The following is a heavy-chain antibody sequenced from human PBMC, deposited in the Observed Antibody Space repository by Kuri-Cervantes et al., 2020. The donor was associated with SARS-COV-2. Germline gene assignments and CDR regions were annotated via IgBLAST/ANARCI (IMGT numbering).Heavy chain of an antibody. CDR1: GGPISSSSYY. Sequence: PCTVSGGPISSSSYYFCWIRQPPRTGLELIGSIYYSGSTYCNQSLKSRVTISVDTSKNQVSLKLSSVTAADTAVYYWARHPHEYYSVYYFDYLGQGTLVTVSS. CDR2: IYYSGST. J-gene: IGHJ4*02. V-gene: IGHV4-39*01. CDR3: ARHPHEYYSVYYFDY. D-gene: IGHD3-10*01.